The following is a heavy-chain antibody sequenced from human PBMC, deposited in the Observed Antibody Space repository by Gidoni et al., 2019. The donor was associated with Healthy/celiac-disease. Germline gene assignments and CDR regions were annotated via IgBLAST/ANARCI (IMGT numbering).Heavy chain of an antibody. J-gene: IGHJ4*02. V-gene: IGHV3-23*01. D-gene: IGHD3-10*01. CDR2: ISGSGGST. Sequence: EVQLLESGGGLVQPGGSLRLSCSASGFTFSSYAMSWVRQAPGKGMEWVSAISGSGGSTYYADSVKGRFTISRENSKNTLYLQMNSLRAEDTAVYYCVSVMVRGVWLYWGQGTLVTVSS. CDR3: VSVMVRGVWLY. CDR1: GFTFSSYA.